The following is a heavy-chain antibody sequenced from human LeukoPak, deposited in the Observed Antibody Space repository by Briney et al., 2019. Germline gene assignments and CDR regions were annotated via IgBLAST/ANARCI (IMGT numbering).Heavy chain of an antibody. CDR1: GFTFSSYA. J-gene: IGHJ6*02. V-gene: IGHV3-30-3*01. CDR3: ARDSYSSSWYSGYYYYGMDV. D-gene: IGHD6-13*01. CDR2: ISYDGSNK. Sequence: PGGSLRLSCAASGFTFSSYAMHWVRQAPGKGLEWVAVISYDGSNKYYADSVKGRFTISRDNSKNTLYLQMNSLRAEDTAVYYCARDSYSSSWYSGYYYYGMDVWGQGTTVTVSS.